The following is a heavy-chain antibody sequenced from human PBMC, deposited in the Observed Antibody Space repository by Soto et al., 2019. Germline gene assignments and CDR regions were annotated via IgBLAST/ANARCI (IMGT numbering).Heavy chain of an antibody. CDR1: GGSISSGGYY. CDR2: IYYSGST. D-gene: IGHD3-10*01. CDR3: ARWSHGGLLWFGELSRFDP. J-gene: IGHJ5*02. Sequence: SETLSLTCTVSGGSISSGGYYWSWIRQHPGKGLEWIGYIYYSGSTYYNPSLKSRVTISVDTSKNQFSLKLSSVTAADTAVYYCARWSHGGLLWFGELSRFDPWGQGTLVTVSS. V-gene: IGHV4-31*03.